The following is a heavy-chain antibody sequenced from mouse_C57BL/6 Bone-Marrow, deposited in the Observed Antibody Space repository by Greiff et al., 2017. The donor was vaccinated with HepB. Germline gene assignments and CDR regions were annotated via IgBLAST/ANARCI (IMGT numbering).Heavy chain of an antibody. Sequence: EVQLQQSGPVLVKPGASVKISCKASGYTFTDYYMNWVKQSHGKSLEWIGDINPNNGGTSYNQKFKGKAKLTVAKSSSTAYMELSSLTAEDSAVYYCARGVLDCYYLDYWGQGTTLTVSS. V-gene: IGHV1-26*01. CDR2: INPNNGGT. CDR3: ARGVLDCYYLDY. CDR1: GYTFTDYY. D-gene: IGHD2-4*01. J-gene: IGHJ2*01.